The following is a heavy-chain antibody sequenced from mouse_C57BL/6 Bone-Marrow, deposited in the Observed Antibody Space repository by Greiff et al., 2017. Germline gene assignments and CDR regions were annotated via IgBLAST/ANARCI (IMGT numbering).Heavy chain of an antibody. Sequence: EVMLVESVAELVRPGASVKLSCTASGFNIKNTYMHWVKQRPEQGLEWIGRIDPANGNTKYAPKFQGKATITADTSSNTAYLQLSSLTSEDTAIYYCGYYYGSRGYAMDYWGQGTSVTVSS. V-gene: IGHV14-3*01. CDR2: IDPANGNT. CDR1: GFNIKNTY. J-gene: IGHJ4*01. CDR3: GYYYGSRGYAMDY. D-gene: IGHD1-1*01.